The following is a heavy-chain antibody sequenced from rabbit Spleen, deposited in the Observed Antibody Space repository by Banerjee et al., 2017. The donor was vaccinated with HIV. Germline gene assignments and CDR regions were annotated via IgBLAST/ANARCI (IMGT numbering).Heavy chain of an antibody. CDR3: ARNYVNTFAP. CDR1: GFYFGDRDV. J-gene: IGHJ2*01. Sequence: QEQLVESGGGLVQPEGSLTLTCKASGFYFGDRDVMCWVRQAPGKGLEWIACIDTSDGDTDYANWPKGRFTISKTSSTTVTLQMTGLTAADTATYFCARNYVNTFAPWGPGTLVTVS. D-gene: IGHD1-1*01. CDR2: IDTSDGDT. V-gene: IGHV1S45*01.